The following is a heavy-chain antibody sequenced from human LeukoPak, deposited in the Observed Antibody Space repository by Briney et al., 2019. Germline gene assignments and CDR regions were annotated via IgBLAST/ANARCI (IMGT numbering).Heavy chain of an antibody. CDR2: IYYSGST. V-gene: IGHV4-39*01. CDR3: ARQLGYCSSSSCSDRRFDP. CDR1: GGSISSSNYY. Sequence: PSETLSLTCTVSGGSISSSNYYWGWIRQPPEKGLEWIGSIYYSGSTYYNPSLKSRVTISVDTSKNQFSLKLSSVTAADTALYYCARQLGYCSSSSCSDRRFDPWGQGTLVTVSS. J-gene: IGHJ5*02. D-gene: IGHD2-2*01.